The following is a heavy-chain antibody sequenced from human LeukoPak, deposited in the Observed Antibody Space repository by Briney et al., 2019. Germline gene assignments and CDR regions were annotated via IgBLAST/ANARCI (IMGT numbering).Heavy chain of an antibody. CDR3: ARDYYGSGSYSDYYYYMDV. Sequence: GASVKVSCKASGYTFSNNWMHWVRQAPGQGLEWMGGIIPIFGTANYAQKFQGRVTITADESTSTAYMELSSLRSEDTAVYYCARDYYGSGSYSDYYYYMDVWGKGTTVTISS. CDR2: IIPIFGTA. V-gene: IGHV1-69*13. D-gene: IGHD3-10*01. J-gene: IGHJ6*03. CDR1: GYTFSNNW.